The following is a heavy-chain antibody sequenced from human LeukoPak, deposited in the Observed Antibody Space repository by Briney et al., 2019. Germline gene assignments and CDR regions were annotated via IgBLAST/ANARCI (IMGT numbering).Heavy chain of an antibody. CDR3: ARHCCSGPAKRVFDI. V-gene: IGHV4-34*01. J-gene: IGHJ3*02. CDR1: GGSFSGYY. D-gene: IGHD2-15*01. CDR2: ISYSGNT. Sequence: SETLSLTCAVYGGSFSGYYWSWIRQPPGKGLEWIGTISYSGNTDYNPSLRSRVTITVDTSNNQFSLRLGSVTAADTAVYHCARHCCSGPAKRVFDIWGQGTMVTVSS.